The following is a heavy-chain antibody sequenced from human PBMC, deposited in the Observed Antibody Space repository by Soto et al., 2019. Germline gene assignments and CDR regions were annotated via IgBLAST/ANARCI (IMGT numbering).Heavy chain of an antibody. J-gene: IGHJ4*02. CDR2: ISGSGDST. CDR3: TKGYTSGYHYYFDY. Sequence: GGSLRLSCAVSGFTFSNYAMSWVRQAPGKGLEWVSAISGSGDSTFYADSVKGRFTISRDNSKNTLYLQMSSLRAEDTAVYYCTKGYTSGYHYYFDYWGQGTVVTVSS. D-gene: IGHD3-22*01. CDR1: GFTFSNYA. V-gene: IGHV3-23*01.